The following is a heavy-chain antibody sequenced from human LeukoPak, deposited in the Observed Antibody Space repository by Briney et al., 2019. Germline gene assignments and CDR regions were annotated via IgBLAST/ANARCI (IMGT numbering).Heavy chain of an antibody. CDR3: ARSSSVGPGHNWFDP. D-gene: IGHD6-6*01. CDR2: IYPGDSDT. Sequence: GESVKISCKGYGYSFTSYWIGWVRQMPGKGLEWMGIIYPGDSDTRYSPSFQGQVTISADKSISTAYLQWSSLKASDTAMYYCARSSSVGPGHNWFDPWGQGTLVTVSS. V-gene: IGHV5-51*01. CDR1: GYSFTSYW. J-gene: IGHJ5*02.